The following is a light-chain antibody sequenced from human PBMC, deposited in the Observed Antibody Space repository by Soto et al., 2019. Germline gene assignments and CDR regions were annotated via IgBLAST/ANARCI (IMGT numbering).Light chain of an antibody. J-gene: IGKJ5*01. CDR3: HQRQSWPPT. V-gene: IGKV3-11*01. CDR1: QYINTR. CDR2: QTS. Sequence: EIVLTQSPATLSSFPGDXVTLSCRASQYINTRLAWYQHRPGQAPRLLIYQTSLRAAGIPARFSASGSGTDFTLTISDVQPEDFALYYCHQRQSWPPTFGQGTRLEI.